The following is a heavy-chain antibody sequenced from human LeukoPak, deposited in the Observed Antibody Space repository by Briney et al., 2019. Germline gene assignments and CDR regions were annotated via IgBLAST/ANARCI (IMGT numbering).Heavy chain of an antibody. J-gene: IGHJ4*02. D-gene: IGHD4-23*01. Sequence: PGGSLRLSCAASGFTVSSNYMSWVRQAPGKGLEWVSVIYSGGFTYYADSVKGRFTISRDNSKNTLYLQMNSLRAEDTAVYYCARSVTSRYFDYWGQGTLVTVSS. CDR2: IYSGGFT. CDR3: ARSVTSRYFDY. CDR1: GFTVSSNY. V-gene: IGHV3-53*01.